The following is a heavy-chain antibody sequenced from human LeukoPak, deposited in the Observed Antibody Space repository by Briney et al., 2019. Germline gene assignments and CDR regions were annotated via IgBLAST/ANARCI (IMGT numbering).Heavy chain of an antibody. D-gene: IGHD3-22*01. CDR1: GGTFSSYA. CDR3: ARVDDSSGGDAFDI. Sequence: SVKVSCKASGGTFSSYAISWVRQAPGQGLEWMGRIIPTFGIANYAQKFQGRVTITADKSTSTAYMELSSLRSEDTAVYYCARVDDSSGGDAFDIWGQGTMVTVSS. J-gene: IGHJ3*02. V-gene: IGHV1-69*04. CDR2: IIPTFGIA.